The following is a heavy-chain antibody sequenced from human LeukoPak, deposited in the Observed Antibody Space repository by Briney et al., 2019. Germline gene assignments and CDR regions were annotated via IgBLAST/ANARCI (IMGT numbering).Heavy chain of an antibody. D-gene: IGHD1-26*01. J-gene: IGHJ4*02. V-gene: IGHV3-30*02. CDR3: AKVPSGSYDY. Sequence: GGSLRLSCAASGFTSSSYGMHWVRQAPGKGLEWVAFIRYDGSNKYYADSVKGRFTISRDNSKNTLYLQMYSLRAEDTAVYYCAKVPSGSYDYWGQGTLVTVSS. CDR2: IRYDGSNK. CDR1: GFTSSSYG.